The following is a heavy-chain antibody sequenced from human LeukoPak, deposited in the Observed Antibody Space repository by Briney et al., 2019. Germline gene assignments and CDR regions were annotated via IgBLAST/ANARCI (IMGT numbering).Heavy chain of an antibody. CDR1: GLTFTSSA. D-gene: IGHD4-17*01. V-gene: IGHV1-58*01. Sequence: SVKVSCKASGLTFTSSAVQWVRPARGQRLEWIGWIVVGSGNTNYAQKFQEKVTITRDMSTSTAYMELSSLRSEDTAVYYCARAPGDYGEGAFDIWGQGTMVTVSS. CDR3: ARAPGDYGEGAFDI. CDR2: IVVGSGNT. J-gene: IGHJ3*02.